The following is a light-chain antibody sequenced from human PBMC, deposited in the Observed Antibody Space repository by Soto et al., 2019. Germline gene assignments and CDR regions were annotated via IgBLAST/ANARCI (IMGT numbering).Light chain of an antibody. CDR3: QQSLSIPPT. Sequence: DIQMTQSPSTLSASVGDRVTITCRASESISSGLAWYQQKPGKAPNLLIYKASTLESGVPSRFSGSGSGTEFTLTISSLQPDDFATYYCQQSLSIPPTFGQGTKVAI. CDR1: ESISSG. V-gene: IGKV1-5*03. J-gene: IGKJ1*01. CDR2: KAS.